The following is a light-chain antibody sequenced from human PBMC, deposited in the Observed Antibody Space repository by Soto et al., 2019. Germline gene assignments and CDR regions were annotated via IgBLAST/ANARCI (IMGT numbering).Light chain of an antibody. J-gene: IGKJ2*01. CDR3: QGRGNWPRVT. CDR2: DAS. CDR1: QSVSSY. Sequence: EIVLTQSPATLSLSPGERATLSCRASQSVSSYLAGYQQKPGQAPRLLIYDASNRATGIPVRFSGSGSGTAFTLTISSREPEDFSVYYCQGRGNWPRVTFGQGTKLEIK. V-gene: IGKV3-11*01.